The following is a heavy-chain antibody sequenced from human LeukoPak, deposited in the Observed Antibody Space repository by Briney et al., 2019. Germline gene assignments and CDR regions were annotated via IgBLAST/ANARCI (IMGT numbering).Heavy chain of an antibody. CDR1: GGSISSYY. Sequence: PSETLSLTCTVSGGSISSYYWSWIRQPPGKGLEWIGYIYYSGSTNYNPSLKSRVTISVDTSKNQFSLKLSSVTAADTAVYYCAGGGYYSGLFDYWGQGTLVTVSS. CDR3: AGGGYYSGLFDY. V-gene: IGHV4-59*01. J-gene: IGHJ4*02. D-gene: IGHD3-22*01. CDR2: IYYSGST.